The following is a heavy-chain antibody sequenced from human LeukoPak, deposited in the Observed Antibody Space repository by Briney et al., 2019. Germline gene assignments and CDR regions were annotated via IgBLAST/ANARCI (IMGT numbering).Heavy chain of an antibody. D-gene: IGHD6-6*01. CDR2: IYYSGST. Sequence: SETLSLTCTVSGGSISSYYWSWIRQPPGKGLEWIGYIYYSGSTNYNPSLKSRVTISVDKSKNQFSLKLSSVTAADTAVYYCAICIAARRNWFDPWGQGTLVTVSS. V-gene: IGHV4-59*12. CDR1: GGSISSYY. J-gene: IGHJ5*02. CDR3: AICIAARRNWFDP.